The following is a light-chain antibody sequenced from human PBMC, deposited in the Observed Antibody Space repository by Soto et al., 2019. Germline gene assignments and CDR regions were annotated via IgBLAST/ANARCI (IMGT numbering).Light chain of an antibody. Sequence: DLVTTQSPLSLSVTPGEPASISCRSSQSLLHKNGYNYLDSYLLKPGRSPQLLIYLGSNRASGVPDRFSGSGSGTDFTLRISRVEADDVGVYFCMQALESPWTFGQGTKVEVK. CDR3: MQALESPWT. CDR1: QSLLHKNGYNY. J-gene: IGKJ1*01. V-gene: IGKV2-28*01. CDR2: LGS.